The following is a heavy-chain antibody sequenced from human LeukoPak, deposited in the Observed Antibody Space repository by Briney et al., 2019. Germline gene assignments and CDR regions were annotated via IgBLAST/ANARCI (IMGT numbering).Heavy chain of an antibody. Sequence: GGSLRLSCAVSGFTLSSYSMNWVRQAPGKGLEWVSSISSSSSHIYYADSVKVRFTISRDNAKNSLYLQMNSLRAEDTAVYYCANTILTGALWGQGTLVTVSS. CDR2: ISSSSSHI. CDR1: GFTLSSYS. J-gene: IGHJ4*02. CDR3: ANTILTGAL. V-gene: IGHV3-21*01. D-gene: IGHD2-2*02.